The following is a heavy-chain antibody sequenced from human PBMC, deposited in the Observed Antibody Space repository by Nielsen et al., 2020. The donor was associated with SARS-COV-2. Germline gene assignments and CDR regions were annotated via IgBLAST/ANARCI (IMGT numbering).Heavy chain of an antibody. V-gene: IGHV4-34*01. Sequence: WIRQPPGKGLEWIGEINHSGSTNYNPSLKSRVTISVDTSKNRFSLKLSSVTAADTAVYYCASRGYYGSGSYYKNYYYYGMDVWGQGTTVTVSS. D-gene: IGHD3-10*01. CDR3: ASRGYYGSGSYYKNYYYYGMDV. CDR2: INHSGST. J-gene: IGHJ6*02.